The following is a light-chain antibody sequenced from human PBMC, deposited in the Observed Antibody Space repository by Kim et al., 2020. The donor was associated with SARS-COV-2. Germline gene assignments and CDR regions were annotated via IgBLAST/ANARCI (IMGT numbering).Light chain of an antibody. V-gene: IGKV1-8*01. CDR1: QGISSY. CDR2: AAS. Sequence: AIRMTQSPSSFSASTGDRVSITCRARQGISSYLAWYQQKPGKAPKLLIYAASTLQSGVPSRFSGSGSGTDFTLTIGCLQSEDFATYYCQQYYSYPWTFGQGTKVDIK. CDR3: QQYYSYPWT. J-gene: IGKJ1*01.